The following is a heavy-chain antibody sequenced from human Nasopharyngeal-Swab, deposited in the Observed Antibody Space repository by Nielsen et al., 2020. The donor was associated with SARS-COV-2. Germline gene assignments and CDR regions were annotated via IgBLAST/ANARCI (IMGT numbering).Heavy chain of an antibody. D-gene: IGHD3-22*01. Sequence: SETLSLTCTVSGGSISSYYWSWIRQPPGKGLEWIGYIYYSGSTNYNPSLKSRVTISVDTSKNQFSLKLSSVTAADTAVYYCARQLDYYDSSGYYLRYFDYWGLGTLVTVSS. CDR3: ARQLDYYDSSGYYLRYFDY. J-gene: IGHJ4*02. V-gene: IGHV4-59*08. CDR1: GGSISSYY. CDR2: IYYSGST.